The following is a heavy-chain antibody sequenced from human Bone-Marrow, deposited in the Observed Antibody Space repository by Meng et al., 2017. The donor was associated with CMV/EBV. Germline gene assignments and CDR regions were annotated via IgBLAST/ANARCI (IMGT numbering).Heavy chain of an antibody. CDR1: GYTFTGYY. V-gene: IGHV1-2*02. D-gene: IGHD3-3*01. J-gene: IGHJ4*02. CDR2: INPNSGGT. Sequence: ASVKVSCKASGYTFTGYYMHWVRQAPGQGLEWMGWINPNSGGTNYAQRFQGGVTMTRDTSISTAYMELSRLRSDDTAVYYCARAKDPTTIFGVVTTYGYWGQGTLVTVSS. CDR3: ARAKDPTTIFGVVTTYGY.